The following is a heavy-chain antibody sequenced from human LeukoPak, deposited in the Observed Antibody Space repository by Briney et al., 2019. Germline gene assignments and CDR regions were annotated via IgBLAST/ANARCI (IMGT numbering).Heavy chain of an antibody. D-gene: IGHD3-10*01. J-gene: IGHJ4*02. Sequence: GGSLRLSCAASGFTFSSYEMNWVRQAPGKGLEWVSYISSSGSTIYYADSVKGRFTISRDNAKNSLYLQMNSLRAEDTAVYYCARIPADVFYYGSGSYYMVYWGQGTLVTVSS. CDR1: GFTFSSYE. CDR3: ARIPADVFYYGSGSYYMVY. CDR2: ISSSGSTI. V-gene: IGHV3-48*03.